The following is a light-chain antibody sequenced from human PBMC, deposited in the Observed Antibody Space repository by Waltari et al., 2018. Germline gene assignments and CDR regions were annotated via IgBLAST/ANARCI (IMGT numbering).Light chain of an antibody. CDR2: VNSDGSH. CDR3: QTGGHGTWV. J-gene: IGLJ3*02. Sequence: LVLTQSPSASASLGASVKLTCTLSSRHSSTLIAWHQQQPEKGPRYLMKVNSDGSHSKGDEIPVRFSGSGSGAERYLTISSVQSEDEADYYCQTGGHGTWVFGGGTKLTVL. CDR1: SRHSSTL. V-gene: IGLV4-69*01.